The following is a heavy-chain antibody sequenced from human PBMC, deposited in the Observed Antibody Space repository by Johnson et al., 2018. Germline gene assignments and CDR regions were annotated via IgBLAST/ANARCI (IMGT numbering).Heavy chain of an antibody. Sequence: EVQLVETGGGLVQPGGSLRLSCAVSGFTFSDNWMHWVRQAPGKGLVWVSRINSDGSSTIYADSVKGRFTISRDNAKNTLYLQMDSLRAEDTAVYYCVRLKLHDWYFDLWGRGTLVSVSS. J-gene: IGHJ2*01. D-gene: IGHD1-1*01. CDR1: GFTFSDNW. CDR2: INSDGSST. V-gene: IGHV3-74*01. CDR3: VRLKLHDWYFDL.